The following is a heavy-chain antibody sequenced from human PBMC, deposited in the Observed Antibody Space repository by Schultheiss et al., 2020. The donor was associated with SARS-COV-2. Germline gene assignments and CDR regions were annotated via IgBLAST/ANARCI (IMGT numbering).Heavy chain of an antibody. CDR3: ATVGMITFGGVIGDYKGAFDI. CDR1: GYTLTELS. Sequence: ASVKVSCKVSGYTLTELSMHWVRQAPGKGLEWMGGFDPEDGETIYAQKFQGRVTMTEDTSTDTAYMELSSLRSEDTAVYYCATVGMITFGGVIGDYKGAFDIWGQGTMVTVSS. CDR2: FDPEDGET. D-gene: IGHD3-16*01. V-gene: IGHV1-24*01. J-gene: IGHJ3*02.